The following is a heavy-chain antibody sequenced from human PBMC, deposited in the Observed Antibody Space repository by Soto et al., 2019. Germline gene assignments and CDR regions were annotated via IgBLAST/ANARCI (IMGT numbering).Heavy chain of an antibody. V-gene: IGHV1-69*13. CDR2: IIPIFGTA. Sequence: SVKVSCKTSGGTFSSYAISWVRQPPGQGLEWMGGIIPIFGTANYAQKFQGRVTITADESTSTAYMELSSLRAEDTAVYYCAKDRGRNWNDGTDAFDIWGQGTMVTVSS. CDR1: GGTFSSYA. J-gene: IGHJ3*02. D-gene: IGHD1-1*01. CDR3: AKDRGRNWNDGTDAFDI.